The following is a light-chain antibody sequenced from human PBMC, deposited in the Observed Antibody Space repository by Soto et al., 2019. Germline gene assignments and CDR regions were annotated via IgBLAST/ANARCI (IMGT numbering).Light chain of an antibody. V-gene: IGKV1-5*01. CDR3: QQYNSYSVT. Sequence: DIQMTQSPSTLSASVGDRVTITCRASQCISSWLAWYQQKPGKAPKLLIYDASSLESGVPSRFSGSGSGTEFTLTISSLQPDDFATYYCQQYNSYSVTFGQGTKVEIK. CDR1: QCISSW. CDR2: DAS. J-gene: IGKJ1*01.